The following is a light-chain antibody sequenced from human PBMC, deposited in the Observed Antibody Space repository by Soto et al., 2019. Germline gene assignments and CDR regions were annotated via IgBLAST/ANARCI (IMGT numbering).Light chain of an antibody. CDR3: CSYTSSSTWV. Sequence: QSVLTQPASVSGSPGQSITISCTGTSSDVGGYNFVSWYQQHPGKAPKLMIYEVSNRPSGVSNRLSGSMSGNTASLTISGLQAEDEADYYCCSYTSSSTWVFGGGTKVTVL. J-gene: IGLJ3*02. V-gene: IGLV2-14*01. CDR2: EVS. CDR1: SSDVGGYNF.